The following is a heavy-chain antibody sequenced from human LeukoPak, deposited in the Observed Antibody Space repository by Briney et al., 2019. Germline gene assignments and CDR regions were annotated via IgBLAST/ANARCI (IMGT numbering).Heavy chain of an antibody. CDR3: ARPGYGDYIEDY. CDR1: GYSCTSYW. D-gene: IGHD4-17*01. V-gene: IGHV5-51*01. CDR2: IYPGDSDT. Sequence: GGSLKISCQGSGYSCTSYWSGWVRRLPGKGLEWMGIIYPGDSDTRYSPSFHGQVTISADKSISTAYLQWSSLKASDTAMYYCARPGYGDYIEDYWGQGTLVTVSS. J-gene: IGHJ4*02.